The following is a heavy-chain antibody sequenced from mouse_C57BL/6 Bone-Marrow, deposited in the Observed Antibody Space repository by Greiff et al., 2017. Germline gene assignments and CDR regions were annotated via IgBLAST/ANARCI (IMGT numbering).Heavy chain of an antibody. Sequence: VQLQQSGAELVKPGASVKLSCKASGYTFTSYWMHWVKQRPGQGLEWIGMIHPNSGSTNYNEKFKSKATLTVDKSSSTAYMQRSSLTSEDSAVYYCARSGLLSYWYFDVWGTGTTVTVSS. CDR1: GYTFTSYW. V-gene: IGHV1-64*01. CDR2: IHPNSGST. CDR3: ARSGLLSYWYFDV. D-gene: IGHD2-10*01. J-gene: IGHJ1*03.